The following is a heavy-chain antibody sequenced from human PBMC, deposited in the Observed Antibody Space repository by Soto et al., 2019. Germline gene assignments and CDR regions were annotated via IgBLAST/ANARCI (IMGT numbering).Heavy chain of an antibody. D-gene: IGHD5-12*01. CDR1: GGTFSSYA. V-gene: IGHV1-69*13. CDR3: ARDYTRGGYNHY. CDR2: IIPIFGTA. Sequence: GASVKVSCKASGGTFSSYAFSWVRQAPGQGLEWMGGIIPIFGTADYAQKFQGRVTITADESTSTAHMELSSLRSEDTAVYYCARDYTRGGYNHYWGQVNLVTVSS. J-gene: IGHJ4*02.